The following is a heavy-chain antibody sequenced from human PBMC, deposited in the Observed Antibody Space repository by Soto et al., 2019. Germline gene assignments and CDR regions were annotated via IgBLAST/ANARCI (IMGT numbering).Heavy chain of an antibody. CDR3: AKESGAPAGTAEY. D-gene: IGHD1-1*01. J-gene: IGHJ4*02. CDR2: ISASGNT. CDR1: GASFSNSY. Sequence: QVQLQESGPGLVKPSETLSLTCTVSGASFSNSYWSWIRRPAGKGLEWIGRISASGNTNYNPSLKSRVTMSIATSKNQFSLKVTSVTAADTALYYCAKESGAPAGTAEYWGQGILVTVSS. V-gene: IGHV4-4*07.